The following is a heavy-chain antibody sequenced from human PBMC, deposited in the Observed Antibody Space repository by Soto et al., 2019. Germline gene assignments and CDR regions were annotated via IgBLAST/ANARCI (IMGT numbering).Heavy chain of an antibody. CDR3: ASLAVAEVPNWLDP. CDR1: GYTFTGYY. J-gene: IGHJ5*02. V-gene: IGHV1-2*02. CDR2: INPNSGGT. D-gene: IGHD6-19*01. Sequence: ASVKVSCKASGYTFTGYYMHWVRQAPGQGLEWMGWINPNSGGTNYAQKFQGRVTMTRDTSISPAYTELSRLGSDDTAVYFCASLAVAEVPNWLDPWGQGTLVTVSS.